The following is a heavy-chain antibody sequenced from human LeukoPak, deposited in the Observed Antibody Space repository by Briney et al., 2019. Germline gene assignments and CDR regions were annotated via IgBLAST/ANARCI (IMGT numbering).Heavy chain of an antibody. V-gene: IGHV6-1*01. CDR1: GDSVLSNSVT. D-gene: IGHD2-2*01. CDR2: TYYRSTWYN. J-gene: IGHJ5*02. CDR3: ARRLTQYDCFDP. Sequence: SQTLSLTCAISGDSVLSNSVTWNWIRQTPSRGLEWLGRTYYRSTWYNDYAVSVRGRITVNPDTSKNQFSLHLNSVTPEDTAVYYCARRLTQYDCFDPWGQGILVTVSS.